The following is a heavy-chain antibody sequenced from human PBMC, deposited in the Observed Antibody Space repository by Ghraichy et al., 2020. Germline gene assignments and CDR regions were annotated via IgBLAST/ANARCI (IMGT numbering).Heavy chain of an antibody. CDR3: ARDFSVEMVNGYYYFDY. Sequence: SVKVSCKASGGTFSSYAISWVRQAPGQGLEWMGGIIPIFGTANYAQKFQGRVTITADESTSTAYMELSSLRSEDTAVYYCARDFSVEMVNGYYYFDYWGQGTLVTVSS. D-gene: IGHD5-24*01. CDR1: GGTFSSYA. V-gene: IGHV1-69*13. J-gene: IGHJ4*02. CDR2: IIPIFGTA.